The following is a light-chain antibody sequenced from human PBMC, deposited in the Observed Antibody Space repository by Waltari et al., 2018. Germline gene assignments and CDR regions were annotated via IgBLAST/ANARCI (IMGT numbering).Light chain of an antibody. J-gene: IGLJ2*01. CDR1: SSDIGGYNY. CDR3: SSYAGSNNFV. CDR2: EVS. V-gene: IGLV2-8*01. Sequence: QSALTQPPSASGSPGQSVTISCTGTSSDIGGYNYVSWYQQHPGKAPKLMMYEVSKWPSGVPDRFSGSKSGNTASLTVSGLQAEDEADYYCSSYAGSNNFVFGGGTKLTVL.